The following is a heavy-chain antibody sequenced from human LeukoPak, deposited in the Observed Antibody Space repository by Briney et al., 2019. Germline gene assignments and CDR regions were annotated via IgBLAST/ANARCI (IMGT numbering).Heavy chain of an antibody. V-gene: IGHV3-7*01. J-gene: IGHJ4*02. CDR2: IKQDGSYK. CDR3: AKLAKYFYGSETYYFFEH. CDR1: EFTFSSYW. Sequence: PGGSLRLSCIASEFTFSSYWMSWVRQAPGKGLEWMANIKQDGSYKYYLDSVKGRFTISRDNAKNSLFLQMNSLRVEDTAVYYCAKLAKYFYGSETYYFFEHWGQGTPVTASS. D-gene: IGHD3-10*01.